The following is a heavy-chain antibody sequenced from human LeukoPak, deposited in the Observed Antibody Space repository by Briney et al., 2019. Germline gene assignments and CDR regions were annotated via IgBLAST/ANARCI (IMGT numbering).Heavy chain of an antibody. J-gene: IGHJ4*02. V-gene: IGHV3-48*04. CDR3: ASPTEETPWGY. D-gene: IGHD7-27*01. CDR1: GFTFSNAW. CDR2: ISSSGSTI. Sequence: GGSLRLSCVASGFTFSNAWMNWVRQAPGKGLEWVSYISSSGSTIYYADSVKGRFTISRDNAKNSLYLQMNSLRAEDTAVYYCASPTEETPWGYWGQGTLVTVSS.